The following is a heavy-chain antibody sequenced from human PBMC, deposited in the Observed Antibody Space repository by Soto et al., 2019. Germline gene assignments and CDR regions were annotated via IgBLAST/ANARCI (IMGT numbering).Heavy chain of an antibody. J-gene: IGHJ4*02. CDR3: ARGLFPTVTHYYFDY. CDR1: GGSFSGYY. D-gene: IGHD4-17*01. V-gene: IGHV4-34*01. CDR2: INHSGST. Sequence: QVQLQQWGAGLLKPSETLSLTCAVYGGSFSGYYWSWIRQSPEKGLEWIGEINHSGSTNYNPSLTSRVSISVDTSKNQFSLKMNSVTAADTAVYYCARGLFPTVTHYYFDYWGQGTLVTVSS.